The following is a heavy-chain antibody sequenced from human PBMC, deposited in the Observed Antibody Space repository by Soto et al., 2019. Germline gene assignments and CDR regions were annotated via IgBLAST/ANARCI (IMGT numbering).Heavy chain of an antibody. Sequence: ASVKVSCKASGYTFTNNDVSWVRQATGQGLEWIGWMNPGSGDTGYAQKFQGRVTMTRDISIATAYMELNSLTSEDTAIYYCARMESFGSLNWFDPWGQGTLVTVSS. CDR2: MNPGSGDT. J-gene: IGHJ5*02. CDR1: GYTFTNND. D-gene: IGHD5-18*01. V-gene: IGHV1-8*02. CDR3: ARMESFGSLNWFDP.